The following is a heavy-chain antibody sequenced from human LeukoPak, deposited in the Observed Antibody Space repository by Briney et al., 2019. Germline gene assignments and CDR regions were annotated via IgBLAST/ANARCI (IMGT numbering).Heavy chain of an antibody. Sequence: QTPSPTRALSREAVTTIREATNAVRQSPRGSLEWLGRTVYRSKWYSDYALSVKSRITFDADTSKKQFSLHLSSVTPEDTAVYYCARDRGGGILDFWGQGTLVTVSS. CDR3: ARDRGGGILDF. CDR2: TVYRSKWYS. V-gene: IGHV6-1*01. J-gene: IGHJ4*02. CDR1: REAVTTIREA. D-gene: IGHD3-16*01.